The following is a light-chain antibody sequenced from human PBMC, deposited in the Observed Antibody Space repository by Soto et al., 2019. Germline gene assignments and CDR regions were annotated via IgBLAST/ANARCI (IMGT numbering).Light chain of an antibody. CDR3: QQYNSYPWT. Sequence: DIQMTQSPSTLSASVGDRVTITCRASQSISSWLAWYQQKPGKAPKLLIYDAASLECGVPSRFSGSGSGTEFTLTISSLQPDDSASYYCQQYNSYPWTFGQGTKVEIK. J-gene: IGKJ1*01. CDR2: DAA. CDR1: QSISSW. V-gene: IGKV1-5*01.